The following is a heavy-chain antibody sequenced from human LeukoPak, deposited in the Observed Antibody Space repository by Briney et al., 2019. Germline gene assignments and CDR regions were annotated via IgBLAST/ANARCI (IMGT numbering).Heavy chain of an antibody. CDR2: IHYSGST. Sequence: PSETLSLTCAVYGGSFSGYYWSWIRQPPGKGLEWIGYIHYSGSTNYKPSLKSRVTTLIDTSKNQFSLKLNSVTAADTAVYYCARAYDRSSYYFDYWGQGILVTVSS. D-gene: IGHD3-22*01. V-gene: IGHV4-59*01. J-gene: IGHJ4*02. CDR3: ARAYDRSSYYFDY. CDR1: GGSFSGYY.